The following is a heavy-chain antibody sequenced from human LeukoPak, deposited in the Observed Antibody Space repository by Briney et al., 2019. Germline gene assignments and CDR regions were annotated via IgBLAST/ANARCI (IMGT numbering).Heavy chain of an antibody. CDR2: ISPSGGST. CDR3: ARDNSVRDEAWWFSP. D-gene: IGHD5-24*01. Sequence: ASVKVSCKAFGYTFTGHWMHWVRQAPGQGPEWMGVISPSGGSTIYAQKFKGRVTLTRDMSTSTDYLELSSLRSEDTAVYYCARDNSVRDEAWWFSPWGQGTLVTVSS. J-gene: IGHJ5*02. CDR1: GYTFTGHW. V-gene: IGHV1-46*01.